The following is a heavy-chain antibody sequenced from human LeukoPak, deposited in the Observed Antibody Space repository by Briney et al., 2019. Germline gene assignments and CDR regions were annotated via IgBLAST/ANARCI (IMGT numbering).Heavy chain of an antibody. J-gene: IGHJ4*02. CDR1: GFTLSTYS. CDR2: ISSSASYM. D-gene: IGHD6-6*01. CDR3: ARDRDARYLDY. V-gene: IGHV3-21*01. Sequence: PGGSLRLSCAASGFTLSTYSMNWVRQAAGKGLEWVSSISSSASYMYYADSVKGRFTISRDNAKNSLYLQMDSLRAEDTAVYYCARDRDARYLDYWGQGTLVTVSS.